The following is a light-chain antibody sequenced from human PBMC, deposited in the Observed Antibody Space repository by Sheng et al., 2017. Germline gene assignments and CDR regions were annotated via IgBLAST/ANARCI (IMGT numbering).Light chain of an antibody. CDR2: LGS. Sequence: EIVMTQSPLSLPVIPGEPASISCRSSQSLLHSNGYNYLDWYLQKPGQSPQVLIYLGSNRASGVPDRFSGSGSGTDFTLKISRVEAEDVGVYYCMQALQTPRTFGQGTKLEIK. CDR3: MQALQTPRT. J-gene: IGKJ2*01. V-gene: IGKV2-28*01. CDR1: QSLLHSNGYNY.